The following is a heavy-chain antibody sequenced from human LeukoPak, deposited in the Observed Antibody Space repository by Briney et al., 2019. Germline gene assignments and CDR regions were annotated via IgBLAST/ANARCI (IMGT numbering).Heavy chain of an antibody. CDR2: IRGKANSYAT. CDR3: TPLDY. J-gene: IGHJ4*02. Sequence: GGSLKLSCAASGVTFSGSAMRWVRQASGKGLEWVGRIRGKANSYATAYAPSVKGRLTISRDDSKNTACLQINSLTTEDTAVYYCTPLDYWGQGTLVTVSS. V-gene: IGHV3-73*01. CDR1: GVTFSGSA.